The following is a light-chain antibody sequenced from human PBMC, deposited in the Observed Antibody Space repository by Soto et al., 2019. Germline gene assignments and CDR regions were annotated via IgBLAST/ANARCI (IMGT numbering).Light chain of an antibody. CDR1: SSDIGGYNF. CDR3: NSYRTVSTYV. V-gene: IGLV2-14*01. CDR2: DVG. J-gene: IGLJ1*01. Sequence: QSVLTQPASVSGSPGQSITIACTGTSSDIGGYNFVSWYQQHPGKAPKLLIYDVGNRPSGVSNRFSGSKSGNTASLTISGLQAEDEAQYYCNSYRTVSTYVFGTGTKLTVL.